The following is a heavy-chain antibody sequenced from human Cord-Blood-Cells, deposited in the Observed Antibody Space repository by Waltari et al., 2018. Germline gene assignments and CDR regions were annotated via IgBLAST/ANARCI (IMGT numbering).Heavy chain of an antibody. J-gene: IGHJ3*02. V-gene: IGHV1-69*01. Sequence: QVQLVQSGAEVKKPGSSVKVSCKASGGTFSSYAISWVRQALGPGLGWMGGIIPIFGTANYAQKFQGRVTITADESTSTAYMELSSLRSEDTAVYYCARASNYYDSSGYPRFRDAFDIWGQGTMVTVSS. CDR2: IIPIFGTA. D-gene: IGHD3-22*01. CDR1: GGTFSSYA. CDR3: ARASNYYDSSGYPRFRDAFDI.